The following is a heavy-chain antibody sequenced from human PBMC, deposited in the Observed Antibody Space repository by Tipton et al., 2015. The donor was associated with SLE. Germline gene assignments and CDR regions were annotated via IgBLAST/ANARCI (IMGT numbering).Heavy chain of an antibody. D-gene: IGHD6-25*01. Sequence: TLSLTCTVSGGSIRSGSYYWPWIRQPAGPGLEWIGRIFTIGTTSYNPSLKSRVTISLDTSKNQFSLKLSSVTAADTAVYYCARTEVGGYSHDAFDLWGHGTMVTVSS. J-gene: IGHJ3*01. CDR1: GGSIRSGSYY. V-gene: IGHV4-61*02. CDR3: ARTEVGGYSHDAFDL. CDR2: IFTIGTT.